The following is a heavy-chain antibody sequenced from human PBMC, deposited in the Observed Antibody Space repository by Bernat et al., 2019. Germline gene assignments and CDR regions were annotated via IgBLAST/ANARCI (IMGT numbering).Heavy chain of an antibody. J-gene: IGHJ3*02. V-gene: IGHV3-23*04. CDR1: RFTISSYA. Sequence: EVQVVESGGGLVQPGGSLKVSCAAARFTISSYAMSGVRQAPGKGLEWVSGISQSGGSTNYADSVKGRFTISRDNSKNTLYLQMNSLRAEDTAVYYCAKASGSYYGRGAFDIWGQGTMVTVSS. D-gene: IGHD1-26*01. CDR3: AKASGSYYGRGAFDI. CDR2: ISQSGGST.